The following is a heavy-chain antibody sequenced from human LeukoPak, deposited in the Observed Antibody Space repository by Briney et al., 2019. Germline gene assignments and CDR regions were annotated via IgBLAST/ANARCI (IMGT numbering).Heavy chain of an antibody. Sequence: PSETLSLTCTVSGGSIDYYYWTWIRQPAGEGLEWIGHISSSGSTNFNPSFRSRVTMSVDTSKNQFSLKLSSVTAADTAIYYCARGYDSSLFDYRGQGTLVTVSS. CDR1: GGSIDYYY. CDR2: ISSSGST. D-gene: IGHD3-22*01. CDR3: ARGYDSSLFDY. J-gene: IGHJ4*02. V-gene: IGHV4-4*07.